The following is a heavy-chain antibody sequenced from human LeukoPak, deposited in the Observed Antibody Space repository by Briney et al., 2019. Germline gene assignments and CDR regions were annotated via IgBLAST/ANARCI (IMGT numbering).Heavy chain of an antibody. CDR3: AREVAI. D-gene: IGHD2-15*01. CDR1: GYTFTSYG. CDR2: ISAYNGNT. J-gene: IGHJ4*02. Sequence: AASVKVSCKASGYTFTSYGISWVRQAPGQGLEWMGWISAYNGNTNYAQKLQARVTITRDTSANTAYLELSSLRSEDTAVYYCAREVAIWGQGTLVTVSS. V-gene: IGHV1-18*01.